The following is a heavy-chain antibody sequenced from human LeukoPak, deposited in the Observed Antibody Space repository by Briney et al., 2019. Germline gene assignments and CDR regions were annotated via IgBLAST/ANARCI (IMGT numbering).Heavy chain of an antibody. CDR2: INPSGGST. J-gene: IGHJ4*02. D-gene: IGHD3-22*01. CDR1: GYTFTSYN. Sequence: ASVKVSCKASGYTFTSYNMHWVRQAPGQGLEWMGIINPSGGSTNYAQKFQGRLTMTRDTSTSTVYMELSSLRSEDTAVYYCAKDLYHRYYHNSGHAFDYWGQGTLVTVSS. V-gene: IGHV1-46*01. CDR3: AKDLYHRYYHNSGHAFDY.